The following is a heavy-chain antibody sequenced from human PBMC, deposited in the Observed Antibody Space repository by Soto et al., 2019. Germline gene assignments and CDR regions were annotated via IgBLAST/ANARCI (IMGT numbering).Heavy chain of an antibody. CDR1: TFVFSVYT. J-gene: IGHJ4*02. CDR3: ARDKDQHEFWGCTLDS. V-gene: IGHV3-30-3*01. D-gene: IGHD3-3*01. CDR2: ISHDGSNK. Sequence: QLKLEESGGGVVQPGGSLRLSCTTSTFVFSVYTLHWVRQAPGKGLEWVALISHDGSNKYYTDSVKGRFSISRDNSKDTLYLQMNSLGPEDTAVYFCARDKDQHEFWGCTLDSWGQGTPVTVSA.